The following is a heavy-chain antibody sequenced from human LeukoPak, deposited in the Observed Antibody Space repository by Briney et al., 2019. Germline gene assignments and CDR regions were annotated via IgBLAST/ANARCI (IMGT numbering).Heavy chain of an antibody. D-gene: IGHD1-26*01. CDR2: ISGNGGVT. CDR1: GFTFDDYA. CDR3: ARVGSGTGSYYDY. Sequence: GGSLRLSCAASGFTFDDYAMHWVRQAPGKGLEWVSLISGNGGVTYYGDSVRGRFTISRDNSKNSLYLQMNSLRAEDTAVYYCARVGSGTGSYYDYWGQGTLVTVSS. V-gene: IGHV3-43*02. J-gene: IGHJ4*02.